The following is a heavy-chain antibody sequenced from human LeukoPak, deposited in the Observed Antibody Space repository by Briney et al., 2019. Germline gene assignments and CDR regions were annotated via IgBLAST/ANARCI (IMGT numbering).Heavy chain of an antibody. Sequence: ASVKVSCKASGYTFTGYYMHWVRQAPGQGLEWMGWINPNSGSTNYAQKFQGRATMTRDTSISTAYMELSRLRSDDTAVYYCAREVYCSGGSCYYFDYWGQGTLVTVSS. CDR3: AREVYCSGGSCYYFDY. D-gene: IGHD2-15*01. J-gene: IGHJ4*02. V-gene: IGHV1-2*02. CDR1: GYTFTGYY. CDR2: INPNSGST.